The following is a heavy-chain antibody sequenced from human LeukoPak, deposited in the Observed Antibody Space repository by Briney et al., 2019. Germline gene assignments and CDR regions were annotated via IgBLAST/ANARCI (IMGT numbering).Heavy chain of an antibody. D-gene: IGHD1-7*01. CDR1: GGSVSSSSFS. V-gene: IGHV4-39*01. J-gene: IGHJ5*02. CDR3: ARHSGGVSGTTDWFDP. Sequence: PSETLSLTCTVSGGSVSSSSFSWGWIRQPPGKGLEWIGRIYYSGNTYYNPSLKSRVTISVDTSKNQFSLKVYSVTAADTAVYYCARHSGGVSGTTDWFDPWGQGTRVTVSS. CDR2: IYYSGNT.